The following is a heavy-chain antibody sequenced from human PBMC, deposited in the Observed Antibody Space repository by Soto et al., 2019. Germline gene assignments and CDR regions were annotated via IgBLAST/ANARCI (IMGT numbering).Heavy chain of an antibody. CDR1: GYTFSNYA. Sequence: GASVKVSCKASGYTFSNYAFSWVRQAPGQGLEWMGWISVYNGNTKSAEKFQGRVTMTTDTSTSTAYMELRSLSSDDTALYYCARDGRSHVIQGPLPFDSW. CDR3: ARDGRSHVIQGPLPFDS. V-gene: IGHV1-18*01. J-gene: IGHJ5*01. D-gene: IGHD2-21*01. CDR2: ISVYNGNT.